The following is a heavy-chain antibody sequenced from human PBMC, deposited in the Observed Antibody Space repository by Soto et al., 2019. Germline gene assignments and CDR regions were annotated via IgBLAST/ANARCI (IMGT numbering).Heavy chain of an antibody. V-gene: IGHV3-30-3*01. J-gene: IGHJ5*02. D-gene: IGHD3-10*01. Sequence: GGSLKLSCAASGFTFSSYAMHWVRQAPGKGLEWVAVISYDGSNKYYTDSVKGRLTISRDNSKNTLYLQMNSLRAEDTAVYYCARPITMVRGADSWFDPWGQGTLVTAPQ. CDR1: GFTFSSYA. CDR2: ISYDGSNK. CDR3: ARPITMVRGADSWFDP.